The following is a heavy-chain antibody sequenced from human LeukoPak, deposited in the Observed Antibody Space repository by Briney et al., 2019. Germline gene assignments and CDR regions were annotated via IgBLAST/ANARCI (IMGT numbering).Heavy chain of an antibody. CDR1: GGSISSYY. D-gene: IGHD5-24*01. Sequence: PSETLSLTCTVSGGSISSYYWSWLRQPPGKGLEWIAYIYYSGSTNYNPSLKSRVTISLDTSKNQFFLKLSSVTAADTAIYYCARVGGYNDAFDIWGRGTMVTVSS. CDR3: ARVGGYNDAFDI. CDR2: IYYSGST. V-gene: IGHV4-59*01. J-gene: IGHJ3*02.